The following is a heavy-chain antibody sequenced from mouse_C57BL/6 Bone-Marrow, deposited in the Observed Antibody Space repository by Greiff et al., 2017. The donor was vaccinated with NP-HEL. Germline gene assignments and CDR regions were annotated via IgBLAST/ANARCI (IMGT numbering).Heavy chain of an antibody. V-gene: IGHV1-15*01. CDR2: IDPETGGT. J-gene: IGHJ2*01. CDR3: TCDPAGGY. Sequence: QVQLQQSGAELVRPGASVTLSCKASGYTFTDYEMHWVKQTPVHGLEWIGAIDPETGGTAYNQKFKGKAILTADISSSTAYMELRSLTSEDSAVYYYTCDPAGGYWGQGTTLTVSS. D-gene: IGHD2-13*01. CDR1: GYTFTDYE.